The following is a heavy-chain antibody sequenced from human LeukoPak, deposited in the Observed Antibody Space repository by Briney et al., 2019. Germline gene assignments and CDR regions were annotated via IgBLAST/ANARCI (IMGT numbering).Heavy chain of an antibody. Sequence: SETLSLTCTVSGGSISSYYWSWIRQPPGKGLEWIGYIYYSGSTNYNPSLKSRVTISVDTSKNQFSLKLSSVTAADTAVYYCARDVCTNGVRRFDYWGQGTLVTVSS. D-gene: IGHD2-8*01. CDR2: IYYSGST. J-gene: IGHJ4*02. CDR1: GGSISSYY. V-gene: IGHV4-59*01. CDR3: ARDVCTNGVRRFDY.